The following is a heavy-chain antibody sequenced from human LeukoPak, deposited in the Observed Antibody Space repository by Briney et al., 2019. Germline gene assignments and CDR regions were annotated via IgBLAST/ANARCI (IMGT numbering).Heavy chain of an antibody. V-gene: IGHV2-70*04. J-gene: IGHJ4*02. CDR1: GFSLSTSGMR. CDR2: IDWDDDK. Sequence: SGPTLVNPTQTLTLTCTFSGFSLSTSGMRVSWIRQRTGKALEWLARIDWDDDKFYSTSLKTRLTISKDTSKNQVVLTMTNMDPVDTATYYCARGVATEGTRKQWLEADYWGQGTLVTVSS. CDR3: ARGVATEGTRKQWLEADY. D-gene: IGHD5-12*01.